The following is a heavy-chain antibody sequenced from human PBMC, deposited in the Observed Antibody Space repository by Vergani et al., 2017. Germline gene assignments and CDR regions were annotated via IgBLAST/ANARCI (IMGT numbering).Heavy chain of an antibody. D-gene: IGHD5-24*01. J-gene: IGHJ4*02. CDR2: IIPIFGTA. CDR1: GGTFSSYA. V-gene: IGHV1-69*01. CDR3: ARFGGVGDGYNRPTYRYDFDY. Sequence: QVQLVQSGAEVKKPGSSVKVSCKASGGTFSSYAISWVRQAPGQGLEWMGGIIPIFGTANYAQKFQGRVTITADESTSTAYMERSSLRSEDTAVYYCARFGGVGDGYNRPTYRYDFDYWGQGTLVTVSS.